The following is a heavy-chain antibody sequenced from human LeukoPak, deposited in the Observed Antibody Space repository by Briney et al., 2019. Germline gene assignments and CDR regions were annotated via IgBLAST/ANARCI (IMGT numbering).Heavy chain of an antibody. Sequence: GGSLRLSCAASGFTFSSYAMSWVRQAPGKGLEWVSIISGSGGSTYYADSVKSRLTISRDNSKNTLYLQMNSLRAEDTAVYYCAKDSETYYYDSSGYYYLDYWGQGTLVTVSS. CDR2: ISGSGGST. CDR1: GFTFSSYA. J-gene: IGHJ4*02. D-gene: IGHD3-22*01. V-gene: IGHV3-23*01. CDR3: AKDSETYYYDSSGYYYLDY.